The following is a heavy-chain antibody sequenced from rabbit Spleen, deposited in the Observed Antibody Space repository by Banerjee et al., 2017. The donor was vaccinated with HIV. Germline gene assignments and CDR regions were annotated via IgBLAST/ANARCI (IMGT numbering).Heavy chain of an antibody. CDR1: GIDFSSYYY. D-gene: IGHD5-1*01. CDR2: IYTSSGNT. V-gene: IGHV1S45*01. Sequence: QQQLEESGGGLVKPGGTLTLTCKASGIDFSSYYYMCWVRQAPGKGLEWIACIYTSSGNTYYANWAKGRFTISKASSTTMTLQMTSLTGADTATYFCARGTNSAANGNFNLWGPGTLVTVS. CDR3: ARGTNSAANGNFNL. J-gene: IGHJ4*01.